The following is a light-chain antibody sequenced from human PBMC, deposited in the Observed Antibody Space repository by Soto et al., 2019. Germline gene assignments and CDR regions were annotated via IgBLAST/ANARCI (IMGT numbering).Light chain of an antibody. V-gene: IGKV1-39*01. J-gene: IGKJ1*01. CDR1: QSISRF. CDR3: QQTYITPPWT. Sequence: DLQMTQSPSSLSASVGDRVTITCRASQSISRFLNWYQQKSGKPPQLLIYAASSLQSGVPSRFSGSGSGTDFTLTISSLQPEDFATDYCQQTYITPPWTFGQGSKVEIK. CDR2: AAS.